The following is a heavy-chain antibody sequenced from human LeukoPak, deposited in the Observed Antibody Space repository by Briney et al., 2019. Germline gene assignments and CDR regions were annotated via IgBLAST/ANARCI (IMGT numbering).Heavy chain of an antibody. CDR2: IYYSGGNT. CDR1: GFMFSNFA. D-gene: IGHD2-2*01. CDR3: AKDQGQAVVPRRFDN. Sequence: PGGSLRLSCAASGFMFSNFAMSWVRQAPGKGLEWVSTIYYSGGNTYSADSVKGRFTISRDNAKKTLYLQMNSLRAEDTAVYYCAKDQGQAVVPRRFDNWGQGTLVTVSS. J-gene: IGHJ4*02. V-gene: IGHV3-23*01.